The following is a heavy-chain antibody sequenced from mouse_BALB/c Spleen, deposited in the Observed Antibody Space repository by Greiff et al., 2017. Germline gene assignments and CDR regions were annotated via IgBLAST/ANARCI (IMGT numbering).Heavy chain of an antibody. D-gene: IGHD2-2*01. CDR2: IDPANGNT. Sequence: VQLQQSGAELVKPGASVKLSCTASGFNIKDTYMHWVKQRPEQGLEWIGRIDPANGNTKYDPKFQGKATITADTSSNTAYLQLSSLTSEDTAVYYCALWLDYYAMDYWGQGTSVTVAS. V-gene: IGHV14-3*02. CDR3: ALWLDYYAMDY. CDR1: GFNIKDTY. J-gene: IGHJ4*01.